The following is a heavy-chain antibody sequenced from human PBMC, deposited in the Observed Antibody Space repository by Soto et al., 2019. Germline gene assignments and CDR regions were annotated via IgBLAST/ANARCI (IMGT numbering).Heavy chain of an antibody. CDR2: IKEDGSEK. V-gene: IGHV3-7*01. Sequence: PGGSLRLSCAASGFTFSRFWMTWVRQAPGKGLEWVANIKEDGSEKYYVDSVKGRFTISRDNAKNSLYLQVNSLTAEDTAVYYCARDYYNDFDYWGQGTLVTVSS. CDR3: ARDYYNDFDY. J-gene: IGHJ4*02. CDR1: GFTFSRFW. D-gene: IGHD3-10*01.